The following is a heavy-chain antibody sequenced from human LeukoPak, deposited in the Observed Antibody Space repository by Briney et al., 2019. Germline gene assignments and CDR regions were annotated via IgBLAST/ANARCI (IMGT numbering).Heavy chain of an antibody. Sequence: NPSEALSLTCTASGGSISSYYWSWIRQPPGKGLEWIGYIFYSGSTNYNPSLKSRVTISVDTSKNQFSLKLSSVAAADTAVYYCARDGDNGSGFDYWGHGTLVTVSS. J-gene: IGHJ4*01. CDR2: IFYSGST. CDR3: ARDGDNGSGFDY. CDR1: GGSISSYY. V-gene: IGHV4-59*01. D-gene: IGHD2-15*01.